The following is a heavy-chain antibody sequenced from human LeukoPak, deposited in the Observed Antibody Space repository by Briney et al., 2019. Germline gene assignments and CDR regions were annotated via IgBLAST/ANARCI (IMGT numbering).Heavy chain of an antibody. CDR2: IFHTGST. D-gene: IGHD5-18*01. CDR3: ARGQQLWGWFDP. J-gene: IGHJ5*02. V-gene: IGHV4-38-2*02. Sequence: SETLSLTYTVSGDSISSGNYWGWIRQPPGKGLEWIGSIFHTGSTYFNLSLKSRVTISVDTSKNQFSLKLTSVTAADTAVYYCARGQQLWGWFDPWGQGTLDTVSS. CDR1: GDSISSGNY.